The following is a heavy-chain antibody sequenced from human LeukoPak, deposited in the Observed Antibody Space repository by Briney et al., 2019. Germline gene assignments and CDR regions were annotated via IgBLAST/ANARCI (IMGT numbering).Heavy chain of an antibody. J-gene: IGHJ3*02. CDR1: GFTVSSNY. Sequence: GGFLRLSCAASGFTVSSNYMSWVRQAPGKGLEWVSVIYSGGSTYYADSVKGRFTISRHNSKNTLYLQMNSLRAEDTAVYYCARRGYYDSSGALDAFDIRGQGTMVIVSS. CDR3: ARRGYYDSSGALDAFDI. CDR2: IYSGGST. D-gene: IGHD3-22*01. V-gene: IGHV3-53*04.